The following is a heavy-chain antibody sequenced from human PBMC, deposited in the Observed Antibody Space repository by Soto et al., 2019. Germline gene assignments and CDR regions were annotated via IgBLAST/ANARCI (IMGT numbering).Heavy chain of an antibody. D-gene: IGHD3-22*01. CDR3: AKTITTYSGDSRGRGALVDY. CDR2: ISSDGKSE. CDR1: GFTFSTYG. V-gene: IGHV3-30*18. J-gene: IGHJ4*02. Sequence: QVQLVESGGGVVQPGRSLRLSCAASGFTFSTYGMHWVRQPPGKGLEWVAVISSDGKSEHYADPVKGRFSISRDNSKNTLSLQMNSLRVEDTAGYYCAKTITTYSGDSRGRGALVDYWGQGTLVTVSS.